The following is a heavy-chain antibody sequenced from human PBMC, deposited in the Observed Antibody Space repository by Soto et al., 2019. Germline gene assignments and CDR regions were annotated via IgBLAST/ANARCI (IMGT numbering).Heavy chain of an antibody. CDR2: VYNSGST. CDR3: ARYRREAVAGYTLDN. Sequence: LSLTCTVSGGSISSNYWTWIRQPPGKGLEWIGYVYNSGSTNYNPPLKSRVTISEDTSKSQFSLKVNSMTAADTAVYYCARYRREAVAGYTLDNWGQGILVTVSS. V-gene: IGHV4-59*01. CDR1: GGSISSNY. D-gene: IGHD6-13*01. J-gene: IGHJ4*02.